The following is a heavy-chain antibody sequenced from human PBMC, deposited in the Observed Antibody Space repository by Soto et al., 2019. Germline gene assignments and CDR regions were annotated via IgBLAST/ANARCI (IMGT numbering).Heavy chain of an antibody. D-gene: IGHD3-10*01. CDR3: AKDPYGSGSYPNWFVP. J-gene: IGHJ5*02. CDR2: ISGSGGST. V-gene: IGHV3-23*01. Sequence: GGSLRLSCTASGFTFSSYAMSWVRQAPGKGLEWVSAISGSGGSTYYADSVKGRFTISRDNSKNTLYLQMNSLRAEDTAEYYCAKDPYGSGSYPNWFVPWGLGNLVTVSS. CDR1: GFTFSSYA.